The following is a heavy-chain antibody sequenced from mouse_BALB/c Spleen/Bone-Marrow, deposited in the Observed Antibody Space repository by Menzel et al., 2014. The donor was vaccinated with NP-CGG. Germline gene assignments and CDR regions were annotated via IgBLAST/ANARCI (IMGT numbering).Heavy chain of an antibody. V-gene: IGHV5-17*02. J-gene: IGHJ3*01. D-gene: IGHD2-14*01. CDR3: ARSRYDVGWFAY. CDR1: GFTFSSFG. Sequence: VQLKESGGGLVQPGGSRKLSCAASGFTFSSFGMHWVRQAPEKGLEWVAYIISGSNTIYYADTVKGRLTISRDNPKNTLFLQMTSLRSEDTAMYYCARSRYDVGWFAYWGQGTLVTVSA. CDR2: IISGSNTI.